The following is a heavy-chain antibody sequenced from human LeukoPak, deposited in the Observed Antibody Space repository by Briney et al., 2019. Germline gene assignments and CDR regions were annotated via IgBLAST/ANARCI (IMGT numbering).Heavy chain of an antibody. CDR3: ARGPPGKYSSGWYLS. Sequence: KYGESLKISCKGSGYSFASYWIGWVRQMPGKGLEWMGIIYPGDSDTRYSPSFQGQVTISADKSISTAYLQWSSLKASDTAMYYCARGPPGKYSSGWYLSWGQGTLVTVSS. V-gene: IGHV5-51*01. CDR2: IYPGDSDT. J-gene: IGHJ5*02. D-gene: IGHD6-19*01. CDR1: GYSFASYW.